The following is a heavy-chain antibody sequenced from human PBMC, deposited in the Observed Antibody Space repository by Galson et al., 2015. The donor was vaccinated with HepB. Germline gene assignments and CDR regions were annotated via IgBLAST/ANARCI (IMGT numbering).Heavy chain of an antibody. CDR1: GYSFSNYW. CDR2: IDPRDSYT. D-gene: IGHD3-9*01. CDR3: ARLVADGLLTGYSPYYFDW. V-gene: IGHV5-10-1*01. Sequence: QSGAEVKKPGESLRISCKGSGYSFSNYWITWVRQMPGKGLEYMGRIDPRDSYTAYSPSFQGHVTISVDESISTAYLQWSSLKASDTAMYYCARLVADGLLTGYSPYYFDWWGQGTLVTVSS. J-gene: IGHJ4*02.